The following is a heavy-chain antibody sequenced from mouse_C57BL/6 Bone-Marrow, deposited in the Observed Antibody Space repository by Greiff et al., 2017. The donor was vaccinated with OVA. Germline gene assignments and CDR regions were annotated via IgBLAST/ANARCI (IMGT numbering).Heavy chain of an antibody. D-gene: IGHD2-4*01. Sequence: QVQLQQPGAELVKPGASVKLSCKASGYTFTSYWMHWVKQRPGQGLEWIGMIHPNSGSPNYNEKFKSKATLTVDKSYSTAYMQLSSLTSEDSAVYYGTVGYDYDDPAWCAYWGQGTLVTVSA. J-gene: IGHJ3*01. CDR3: TVGYDYDDPAWCAY. V-gene: IGHV1-64*01. CDR2: IHPNSGSP. CDR1: GYTFTSYW.